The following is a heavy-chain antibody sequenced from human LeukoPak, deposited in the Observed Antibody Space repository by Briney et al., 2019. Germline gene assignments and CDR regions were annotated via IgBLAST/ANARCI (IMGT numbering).Heavy chain of an antibody. D-gene: IGHD2-2*01. CDR2: IIPIFGTA. CDR1: GGTFSSYA. Sequence: ASVKVSCKASGGTFSSYAISWVRQAPGQGLEWMGGIIPIFGTANYAQKFQGRVTITADESTSTAYTELSSLRSEDTAVYYCARSIYCSSTSCSVYFQHWGQGTLVTVSS. V-gene: IGHV1-69*01. CDR3: ARSIYCSSTSCSVYFQH. J-gene: IGHJ1*01.